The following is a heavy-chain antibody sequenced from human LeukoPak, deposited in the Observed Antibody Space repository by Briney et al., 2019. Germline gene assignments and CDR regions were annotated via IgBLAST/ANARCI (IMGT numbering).Heavy chain of an antibody. CDR2: TNHRGST. CDR3: ARETSGSNDAFDI. CDR1: GGSFSGYY. D-gene: IGHD1-26*01. V-gene: IGHV4-34*01. J-gene: IGHJ3*02. Sequence: SETLSLTCAVYGGSFSGYYWTWIRQPPGKGLEWMGETNHRGSTNYNPSLKSRITISVDTSQNQFSLTLSSVTAADTAVYYCARETSGSNDAFDIWGQGTMVTVSS.